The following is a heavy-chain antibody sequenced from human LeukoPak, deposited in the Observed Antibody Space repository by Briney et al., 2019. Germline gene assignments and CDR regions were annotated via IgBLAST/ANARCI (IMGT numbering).Heavy chain of an antibody. CDR1: GFTLSSFN. CDR3: ARDSSSWFPTGAGYFDL. CDR2: ISSSSSYI. D-gene: IGHD6-13*01. V-gene: IGHV3-21*01. J-gene: IGHJ2*01. Sequence: GGSLRLSCAASGFTLSSFNMNWVRQAPGKGLEWVSSISSSSSYIYYADSVKGRFTISRDNAKNSLYLQMNSLRAEDTAVYYCARDSSSWFPTGAGYFDLWGRGTLVTVSS.